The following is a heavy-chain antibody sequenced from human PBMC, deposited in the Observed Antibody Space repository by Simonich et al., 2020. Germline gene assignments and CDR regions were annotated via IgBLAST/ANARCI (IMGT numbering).Heavy chain of an antibody. Sequence: QVQLVQSGAEVKQPGASVKVSCKASGYTFTSYGISWVRPAPGQGLEWMGWISAYSGNTNHAQKLQGRVNITTDTSTSTAYMELRSLRSDDTAVYYCARSTTGTTAFDIWGQGTMVTVSS. CDR2: ISAYSGNT. J-gene: IGHJ3*02. V-gene: IGHV1-18*01. CDR1: GYTFTSYG. CDR3: ARSTTGTTAFDI. D-gene: IGHD1-1*01.